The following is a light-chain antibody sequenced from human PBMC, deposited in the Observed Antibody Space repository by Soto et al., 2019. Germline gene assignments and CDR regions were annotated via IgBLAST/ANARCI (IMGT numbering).Light chain of an antibody. CDR2: SNN. Sequence: QSVLTQPPSASGTPGQRVTISCSGSNSNIGSNTVNWYQQVPGTAPKLLIYSNNQRPSGVPDRFSGSKSGTSAYLAISGLQSEDEADYSCAAWDDSLNGWVFGGGTKLTVL. J-gene: IGLJ3*02. CDR3: AAWDDSLNGWV. V-gene: IGLV1-44*01. CDR1: NSNIGSNT.